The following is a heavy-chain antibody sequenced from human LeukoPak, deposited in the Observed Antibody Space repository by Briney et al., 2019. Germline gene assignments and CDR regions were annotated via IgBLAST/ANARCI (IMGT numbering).Heavy chain of an antibody. V-gene: IGHV1-2*02. Sequence: ASVKVSCKASGYTFTGHYMHWVRQAPGQGLEWMGWINPNSGGTNYAQKFQGRVTMTRDTSISTAYMELSRLRSDDTAVYYCARDIRDGFTKGDFDYWGQGTLVTVSS. D-gene: IGHD5-24*01. CDR3: ARDIRDGFTKGDFDY. CDR2: INPNSGGT. J-gene: IGHJ4*02. CDR1: GYTFTGHY.